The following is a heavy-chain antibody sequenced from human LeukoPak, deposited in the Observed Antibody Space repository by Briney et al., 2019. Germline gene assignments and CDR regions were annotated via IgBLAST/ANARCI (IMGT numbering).Heavy chain of an antibody. CDR3: ASESVALAGIDY. CDR1: GGSISDYY. D-gene: IGHD6-19*01. J-gene: IGHJ4*02. CDR2: THYSGTT. V-gene: IGHV4-59*08. Sequence: SENLSLTCTVSGGSISDYYWTWIRRPPGKGPEWIGYTHYSGTTNYNPSLKSRVTISVDTSKNQFSLKLSSVTAADTAVYYCASESVALAGIDYWGQGTLVTVSS.